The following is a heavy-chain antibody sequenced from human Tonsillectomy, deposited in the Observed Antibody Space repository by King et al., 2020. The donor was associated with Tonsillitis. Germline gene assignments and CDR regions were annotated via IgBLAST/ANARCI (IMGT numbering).Heavy chain of an antibody. CDR2: IRSKADSYAT. CDR1: GFTFSGAA. D-gene: IGHD4-17*01. J-gene: IGHJ6*02. Sequence: VQLVESGGGLVQPGGSLTLSCAASGFTFSGAAMHWVRQASGKVLEWVGLIRSKADSYATVYAASVNGRFTVSRDDSKKTAYLQVNSLKTEDTAVYYCTRGGDYDSGYYYGMDVWGQGTTVTVSS. CDR3: TRGGDYDSGYYYGMDV. V-gene: IGHV3-73*02.